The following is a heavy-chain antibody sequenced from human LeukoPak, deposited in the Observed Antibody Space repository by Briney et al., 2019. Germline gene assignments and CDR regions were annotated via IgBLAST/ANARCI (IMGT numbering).Heavy chain of an antibody. Sequence: GGSLRLSCAASGFTFSRYAMHWVRQAPGKGLEWVALTSLDGSNQYYADFVKGRFTISRDNSKNTLSLQMNSLRVEDTAVYYCARGSVGTPPPFDFWGQGTLVTVSS. V-gene: IGHV3-30-3*01. CDR2: TSLDGSNQ. D-gene: IGHD2-15*01. CDR3: ARGSVGTPPPFDF. CDR1: GFTFSRYA. J-gene: IGHJ4*02.